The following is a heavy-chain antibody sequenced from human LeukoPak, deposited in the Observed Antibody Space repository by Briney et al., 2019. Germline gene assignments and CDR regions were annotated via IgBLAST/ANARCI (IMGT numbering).Heavy chain of an antibody. D-gene: IGHD4-23*01. Sequence: GGSLRLSCAASGFTFSSYWMSWVRQAPGKGLEWVANIRQDGSEKYYVDSVRGRFTISRDNAKNSVYLQMNSLRAEDTAVYYCAFGGNLGEFDYWGQGTLVTVSS. CDR1: GFTFSSYW. J-gene: IGHJ4*02. CDR2: IRQDGSEK. V-gene: IGHV3-7*01. CDR3: AFGGNLGEFDY.